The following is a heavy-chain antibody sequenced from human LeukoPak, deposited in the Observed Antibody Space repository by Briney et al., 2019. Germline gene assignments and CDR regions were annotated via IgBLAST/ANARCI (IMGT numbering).Heavy chain of an antibody. CDR3: ARGRYGWLPFDY. CDR1: GGSINSYY. CDR2: IYYSGST. D-gene: IGHD3-16*01. V-gene: IGHV4-59*01. Sequence: KASETLSLTCTVSGGSINSYYWSWIRQPPGKGLEWIGYIYYSGSTNYNPSLKGRVTISVDTSKNQFTLKLSSVTAADTAVYYCARGRYGWLPFDYWGQGTLVTVSS. J-gene: IGHJ4*02.